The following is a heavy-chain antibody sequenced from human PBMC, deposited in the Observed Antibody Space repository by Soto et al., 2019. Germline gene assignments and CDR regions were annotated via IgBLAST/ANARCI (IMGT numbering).Heavy chain of an antibody. J-gene: IGHJ6*02. CDR2: INHSGST. V-gene: IGHV4-34*01. Sequence: SETLSLTCAVYGGSFSGYYWSWIRQPPGKGLEWIGEINHSGSTNYNPSLKSRVTISVDTSKNQFSLKLSSVTAAGTAVYYCATPGYTYGMDVWGQGTTVTVSS. CDR3: ATPGYTYGMDV. CDR1: GGSFSGYY. D-gene: IGHD3-16*02.